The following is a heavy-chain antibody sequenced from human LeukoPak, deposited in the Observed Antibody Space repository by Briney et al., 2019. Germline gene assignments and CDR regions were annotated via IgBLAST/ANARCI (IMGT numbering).Heavy chain of an antibody. J-gene: IGHJ4*02. D-gene: IGHD5-24*01. Sequence: PSETLSLTCTVSGGSISSYYWSWIRQPPGKGLEWIGYIYYSGSTNYNPSLKSRVTISVDTSKNQFSLKLSSVTAADTAVYYCARHARKEWLQPDFDYWGKGTLVTVSS. CDR1: GGSISSYY. CDR2: IYYSGST. V-gene: IGHV4-59*08. CDR3: ARHARKEWLQPDFDY.